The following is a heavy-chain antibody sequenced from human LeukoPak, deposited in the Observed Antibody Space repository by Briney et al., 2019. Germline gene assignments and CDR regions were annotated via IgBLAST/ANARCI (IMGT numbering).Heavy chain of an antibody. Sequence: ASVKVSCKASGYTFIGYYMHWVRQAPGQGLEWMGWINPNSGGTNYAQKFQGRVTMTRDTSISTAYMELSSLRSDDAAVYYCARTGIDIVVLPAAVNWFDPWGQGTPVTVSS. V-gene: IGHV1-2*02. CDR3: ARTGIDIVVLPAAVNWFDP. D-gene: IGHD2-2*01. CDR2: INPNSGGT. J-gene: IGHJ5*02. CDR1: GYTFIGYY.